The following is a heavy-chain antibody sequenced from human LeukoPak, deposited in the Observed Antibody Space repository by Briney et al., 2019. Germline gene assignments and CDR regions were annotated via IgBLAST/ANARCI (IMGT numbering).Heavy chain of an antibody. V-gene: IGHV4-39*07. CDR2: IYYSGST. J-gene: IGHJ4*02. CDR3: ARSRLSGYSPRITFDY. Sequence: SETLSLTCTVSGGSISYYYWGWIRQPPGKGLEWIGSIYYSGSTYYNPSLKSRVTISVDTSKNQFSLKLSSVTAADTAVYYCARSRLSGYSPRITFDYWGQGTLVTVSS. D-gene: IGHD5-18*01. CDR1: GGSISYYY.